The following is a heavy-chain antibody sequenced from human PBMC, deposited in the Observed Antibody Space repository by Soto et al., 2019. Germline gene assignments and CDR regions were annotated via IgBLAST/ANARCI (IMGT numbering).Heavy chain of an antibody. CDR2: ISSNGGST. CDR1: RFTFSSYA. V-gene: IGHV3-64D*06. Sequence: PGGSLRLSCSASRFTFSSYAMHWVRQAPGKGLEYVSAISSNGGSTYYADSVRGRFSISRDNSKNTLYLQMSSLRAEDTAIYYCVKGSYDSSGYYLSPPWFDPWGQGTLVTSPQ. J-gene: IGHJ5*02. D-gene: IGHD3-22*01. CDR3: VKGSYDSSGYYLSPPWFDP.